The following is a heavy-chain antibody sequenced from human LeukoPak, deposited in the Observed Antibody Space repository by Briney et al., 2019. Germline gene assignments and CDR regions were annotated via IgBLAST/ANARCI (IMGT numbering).Heavy chain of an antibody. Sequence: PGGSLRISCAASGFTFCSYWMSWVRQAPGKGLEGVANIKQDGSEKYYVDSVKGRFTISRDNAKNSLYLQMNSLRAEDTAVYYCARDQRYCSSSSCPWEPFDYWGQGTLVTVSS. J-gene: IGHJ4*02. CDR3: ARDQRYCSSSSCPWEPFDY. V-gene: IGHV3-7*05. CDR2: IKQDGSEK. D-gene: IGHD2-2*01. CDR1: GFTFCSYW.